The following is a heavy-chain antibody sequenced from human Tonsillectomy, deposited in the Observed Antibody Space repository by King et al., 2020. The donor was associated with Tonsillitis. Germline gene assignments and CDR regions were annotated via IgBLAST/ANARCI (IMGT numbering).Heavy chain of an antibody. CDR1: GFTFSNFA. CDR2: ISYDGSNK. D-gene: IGHD4-17*01. V-gene: IGHV3-30-3*01. J-gene: IGHJ5*02. CDR3: ARDYGDYLIGDNCFDP. Sequence: VQLVESGGGVVQPGRSLRLSCAASGFTFSNFAMHWVRQAPGKGLEWVAVISYDGSNKYYADSVKGRFTISRDNSKNTLYLEMNSLRAEDTAVYYCARDYGDYLIGDNCFDPWGQGTLVTVAS.